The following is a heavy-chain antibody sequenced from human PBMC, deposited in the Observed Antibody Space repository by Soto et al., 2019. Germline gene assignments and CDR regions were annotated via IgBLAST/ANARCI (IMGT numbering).Heavy chain of an antibody. CDR3: ARDRGYSGYDSPRFYYGMDV. V-gene: IGHV3-33*01. Sequence: QVQLVESGGGVVQPGRSLRLSCAASGFTFSSYGMHWVRQAPGKGLEWVAGIWYDGSNKWYADSVKGRFTISRDNSKNTLYLQMNSLRAEDTALYSCARDRGYSGYDSPRFYYGMDVCGQGTTVTVSS. D-gene: IGHD5-12*01. CDR1: GFTFSSYG. CDR2: IWYDGSNK. J-gene: IGHJ6*02.